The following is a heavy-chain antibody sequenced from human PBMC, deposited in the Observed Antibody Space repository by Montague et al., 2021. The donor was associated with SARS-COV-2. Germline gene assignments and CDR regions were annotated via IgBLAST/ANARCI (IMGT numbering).Heavy chain of an antibody. CDR3: ARDKAEYIVVVPAVPLAYGMDV. Sequence: SETLSLTCTVSGGSISSSSYYWGWIRQPPGKGLEWIGSIYYSGSTYYNPSLKSRVTISVDTSKNQFSLKLSSVTAADTAVYYCARDKAEYIVVVPAVPLAYGMDVWGQGTTVTVPS. D-gene: IGHD2-2*01. CDR1: GGSISSSSYY. J-gene: IGHJ6*02. V-gene: IGHV4-39*07. CDR2: IYYSGST.